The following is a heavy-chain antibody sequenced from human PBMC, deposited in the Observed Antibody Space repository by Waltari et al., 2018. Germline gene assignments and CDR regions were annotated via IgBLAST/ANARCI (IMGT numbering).Heavy chain of an antibody. CDR1: GFIFSSYA. Sequence: EVQLVESGGGLVEPGGSLRLSCAASGFIFSSYAMSLVRQARGKGLEGVATSRGPGTSTYYADSVKGRFTISRDNSEKTVYLKVNSPTAEDTAIYDCERLPGDYVGYWGQGTLVTVSS. J-gene: IGHJ4*02. D-gene: IGHD4-17*01. CDR2: SRGPGTST. CDR3: ERLPGDYVGY. V-gene: IGHV3-23*04.